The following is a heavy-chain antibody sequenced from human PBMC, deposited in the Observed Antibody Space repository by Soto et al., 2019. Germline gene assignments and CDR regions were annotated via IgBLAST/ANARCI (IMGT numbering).Heavy chain of an antibody. V-gene: IGHV1-8*01. J-gene: IGHJ4*02. CDR3: ARGSPGPVDH. D-gene: IGHD3-10*01. CDR2: MNPHSGET. Sequence: QVQLVQSGAEVRRPGASVKVSCKASGYSFTSLHFNWVRQATGQGLEWIGWMNPHSGETGYAQRFQGRVTMTRDISLSTAYMELRSLTSHVTAVYFCARGSPGPVDHWGQGTLVTVSS. CDR1: GYSFTSLH.